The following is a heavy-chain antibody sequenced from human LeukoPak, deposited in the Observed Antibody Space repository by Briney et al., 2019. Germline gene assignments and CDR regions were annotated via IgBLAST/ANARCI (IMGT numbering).Heavy chain of an antibody. Sequence: GESLKISCKGSGYSFTDYCIGWVRQMPGKGLERMGMIYPGTSDTRYSASFQGQVTISADRSISTAYLQWSSLKACDTAMYYCATYYGGIYYYGMDVWGQGTTVTVSS. CDR1: GYSFTDYC. CDR2: IYPGTSDT. CDR3: ATYYGGIYYYGMDV. D-gene: IGHD3-3*01. V-gene: IGHV5-51*01. J-gene: IGHJ6*02.